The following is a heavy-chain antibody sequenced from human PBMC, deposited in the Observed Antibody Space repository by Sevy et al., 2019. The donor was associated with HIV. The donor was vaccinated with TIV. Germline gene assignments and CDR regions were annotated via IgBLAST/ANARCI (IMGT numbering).Heavy chain of an antibody. D-gene: IGHD1-26*01. CDR2: FDPEDGET. CDR3: ATHRGGIVGATKWGYYYYYGMDV. Sequence: ASVKVSCKVSGYTLTELSMHWVRQAPGKGLEWMGGFDPEDGETIYSQKFQGRVTMTEDTSTDTAYMELSSLRSEDTAVYYCATHRGGIVGATKWGYYYYYGMDVWGQRTTVTVSS. V-gene: IGHV1-24*01. CDR1: GYTLTELS. J-gene: IGHJ6*02.